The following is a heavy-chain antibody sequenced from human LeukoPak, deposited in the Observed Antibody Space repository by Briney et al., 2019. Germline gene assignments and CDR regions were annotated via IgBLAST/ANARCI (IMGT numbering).Heavy chain of an antibody. D-gene: IGHD1-26*01. J-gene: IGHJ5*02. CDR3: ARSHSGSYWFDP. Sequence: ASVKVSCKASGGTFTSYDINWVRQATGQGLEWMGWMNPNSGNTGYAQKFQGRVTITRNTSISTAYMELSSLRSEDTAVYYCARSHSGSYWFDPWGQGTLVTVSS. V-gene: IGHV1-8*03. CDR1: GGTFTSYD. CDR2: MNPNSGNT.